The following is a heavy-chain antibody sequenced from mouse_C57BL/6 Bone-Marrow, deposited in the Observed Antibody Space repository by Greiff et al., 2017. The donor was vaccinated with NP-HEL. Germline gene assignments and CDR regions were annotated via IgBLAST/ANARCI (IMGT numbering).Heavy chain of an antibody. J-gene: IGHJ4*01. Sequence: QVQLQQPGAELVMPGASVKLSCKASGYTFTSYWMHWVKQRPGQGLEWIGEIDPSDSYTNYNQKFKGKSTLTVDKSSSTAYMQLSSLTSEDSAVYYGARGKDGHGGAMDYWGQGTSVTVSS. V-gene: IGHV1-69*01. CDR1: GYTFTSYW. CDR2: IDPSDSYT. CDR3: ARGKDGHGGAMDY. D-gene: IGHD2-2*01.